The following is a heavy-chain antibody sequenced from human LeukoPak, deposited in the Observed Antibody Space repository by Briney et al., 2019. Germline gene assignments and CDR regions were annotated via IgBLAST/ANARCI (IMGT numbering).Heavy chain of an antibody. CDR2: ITGSGDST. V-gene: IGHV3-23*01. D-gene: IGHD1-26*01. J-gene: IGHJ4*02. CDR3: AKENPVGGTNYFDY. Sequence: GGSLRLSCAASGFIFSTYPMSWVRQAPGKGLEWVSAITGSGDSTFYADSVKGRCTISRGNSKNTLSLQMNILRAEDTAVYYCAKENPVGGTNYFDYWGQGTLVTVSS. CDR1: GFIFSTYP.